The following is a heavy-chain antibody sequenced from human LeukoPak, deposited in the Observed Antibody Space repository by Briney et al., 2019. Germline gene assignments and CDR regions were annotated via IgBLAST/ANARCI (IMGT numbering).Heavy chain of an antibody. Sequence: PSETLSLTCTVSGYYINNAFYWGWIRQAPGKGPEWIGSIYNSGTTYYNPSLKSRVTISVDTSKNQFSLRLSSVTAADTAVYYCARLHYYGSGSWGQGTLVTVSS. CDR3: ARLHYYGSGS. CDR2: IYNSGTT. J-gene: IGHJ4*02. D-gene: IGHD3-10*01. CDR1: GYYINNAFY. V-gene: IGHV4-38-2*02.